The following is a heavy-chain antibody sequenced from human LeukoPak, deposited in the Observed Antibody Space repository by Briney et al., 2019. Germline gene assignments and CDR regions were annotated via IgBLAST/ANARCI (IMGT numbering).Heavy chain of an antibody. D-gene: IGHD6-19*01. CDR1: GFTFSSYS. CDR3: AKPYSSGWHYDY. J-gene: IGHJ4*02. CDR2: ISGRGDST. Sequence: GGSLRLSCAASGFTFSSYSMNWVRQAPGKGLEWVSVISGRGDSTSYADSVKGRFTISRDNSKNTLYLQMNSLRAEDTAAYYCAKPYSSGWHYDYWGQGTLVTVSS. V-gene: IGHV3-23*01.